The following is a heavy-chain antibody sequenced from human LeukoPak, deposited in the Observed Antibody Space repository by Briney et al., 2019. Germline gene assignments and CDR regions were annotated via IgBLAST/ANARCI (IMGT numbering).Heavy chain of an antibody. D-gene: IGHD4-23*01. J-gene: IGHJ4*02. CDR1: GFTFDDYA. CDR3: ARDLEDDYGGNGFDY. Sequence: GGSLRLSCAASGFTFDDYAMHWVRQAPGKGLEWVSGISWNSGSIGYADSVKGRFTLSRDNSKNTVYLQMNSLRAEDTAVYYCARDLEDDYGGNGFDYWGQGTLVTVSS. V-gene: IGHV3-9*01. CDR2: ISWNSGSI.